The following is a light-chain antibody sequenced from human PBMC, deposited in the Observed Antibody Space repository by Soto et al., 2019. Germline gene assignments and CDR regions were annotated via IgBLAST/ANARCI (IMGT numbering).Light chain of an antibody. V-gene: IGKV3-20*01. CDR3: QQYGSSPLT. Sequence: EIVLTQSPGTLSLSPGERATLSCRASQSVSGSYLAWYQQKPGQAPRLLIYGASSRATGIPDRFSGSGSGTDFTLTISRLEPEDFAVYYCQQYGSSPLTFGPGTKLDIK. CDR2: GAS. J-gene: IGKJ3*01. CDR1: QSVSGSY.